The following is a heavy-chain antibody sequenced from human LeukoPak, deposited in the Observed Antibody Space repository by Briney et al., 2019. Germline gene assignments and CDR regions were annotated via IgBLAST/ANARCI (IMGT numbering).Heavy chain of an antibody. CDR1: GFTFSNYV. CDR2: ISWNSGSI. Sequence: GGSLRLSCAASGFTFSNYVMSWVRQAPGKGLEWVSGISWNSGSIGYADSVKGRFTISRDNAKNSLYLQMNSLRAEDTALYYCAKSPSIVVVPARGFDYWGQGTLVTVSS. V-gene: IGHV3-9*01. D-gene: IGHD2-2*01. J-gene: IGHJ4*02. CDR3: AKSPSIVVVPARGFDY.